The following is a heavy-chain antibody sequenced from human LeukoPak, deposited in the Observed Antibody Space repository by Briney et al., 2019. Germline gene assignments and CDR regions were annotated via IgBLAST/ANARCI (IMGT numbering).Heavy chain of an antibody. CDR3: ARVGVGYYYDSSGYYPFDY. J-gene: IGHJ4*02. CDR2: IIPILGIA. D-gene: IGHD3-22*01. CDR1: GGTFSSYA. Sequence: ASVKVSCKASGGTFSSYAISWVRQAPGQGLEWMGRIIPILGIANYAQKLQGRVTMTTDTSTSTAYMELRSLRSDDTAVYYCARVGVGYYYDSSGYYPFDYWGQGTLVTVSS. V-gene: IGHV1-69*04.